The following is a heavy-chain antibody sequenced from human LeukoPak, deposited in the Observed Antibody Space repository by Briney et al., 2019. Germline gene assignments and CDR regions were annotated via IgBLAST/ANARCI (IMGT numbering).Heavy chain of an antibody. J-gene: IGHJ4*02. V-gene: IGHV4-59*01. CDR2: IYYSGST. Sequence: PSETLSLTCIVSGGSISGYYWSWIRQPPGKGLEWIGYIYYSGSTSYNPSLKSRVTISVDTSKNQFSLKLSSVTAAGTAVYYCARGMGGYCSGGSCPPDYWGQGTLVTVSS. CDR1: GGSISGYY. D-gene: IGHD2-15*01. CDR3: ARGMGGYCSGGSCPPDY.